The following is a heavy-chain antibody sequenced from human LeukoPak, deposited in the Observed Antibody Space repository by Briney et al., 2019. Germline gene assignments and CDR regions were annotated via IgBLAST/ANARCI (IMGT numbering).Heavy chain of an antibody. CDR3: ARGPEYSSSWSFDY. CDR1: GGSISSYY. CDR2: VYYSGAT. V-gene: IGHV4-59*01. Sequence: PSETLSLTCTVSGGSISSYYWSWIRQPPGKGLEWIGYVYYSGATNYNPSLERRVTMSADTSKNQFSLRLSSVTAADTAVYYCARGPEYSSSWSFDYWGQGALVTVSS. D-gene: IGHD6-13*01. J-gene: IGHJ4*02.